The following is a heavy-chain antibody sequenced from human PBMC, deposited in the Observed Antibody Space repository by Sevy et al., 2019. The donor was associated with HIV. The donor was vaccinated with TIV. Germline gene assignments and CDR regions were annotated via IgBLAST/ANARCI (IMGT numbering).Heavy chain of an antibody. CDR3: ARGLAGEMVSRFDY. CDR2: IYSGGST. CDR1: GFTVSSNY. J-gene: IGHJ4*02. V-gene: IGHV3-53*01. Sequence: GGSLRLSCAASGFTVSSNYMSWVRQAPGKGLEWVSVIYSGGSTYYADSVKGRFTISRDNSKNTLYLQMNSLRAEDTAVYYCARGLAGEMVSRFDYWGQGTLVTVSS. D-gene: IGHD3-16*01.